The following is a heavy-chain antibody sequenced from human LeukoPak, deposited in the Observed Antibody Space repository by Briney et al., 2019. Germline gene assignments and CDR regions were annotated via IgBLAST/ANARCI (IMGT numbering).Heavy chain of an antibody. CDR2: INPNSGGT. CDR3: ARDRHVGRVITFGGVIGY. Sequence: ASVKVSCKASGYTFTGYYMHWVRQAPGQGLEWMGWINPNSGGTNYAQKFQGRVTMTRDTSISTAYMELSRLRSDDTAVYYCARDRHVGRVITFGGVIGYWGQGTLVTVSS. D-gene: IGHD3-16*01. V-gene: IGHV1-2*02. CDR1: GYTFTGYY. J-gene: IGHJ4*02.